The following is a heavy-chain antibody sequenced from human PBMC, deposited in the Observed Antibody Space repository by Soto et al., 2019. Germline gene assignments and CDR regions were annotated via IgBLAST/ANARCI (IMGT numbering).Heavy chain of an antibody. Sequence: QITLKESGPTLVKPTQTLTLTCTFSGFSLSTSGVGVGWIRQPPGKALEWLALIYWDDDKRYSPSLKSRLTITKDTSKNQVVLTMTNMDPVDTATYYYALGPGGYSSGWYMNYWGQGTLVTVSS. CDR3: ALGPGGYSSGWYMNY. J-gene: IGHJ4*02. V-gene: IGHV2-5*02. D-gene: IGHD6-19*01. CDR1: GFSLSTSGVG. CDR2: IYWDDDK.